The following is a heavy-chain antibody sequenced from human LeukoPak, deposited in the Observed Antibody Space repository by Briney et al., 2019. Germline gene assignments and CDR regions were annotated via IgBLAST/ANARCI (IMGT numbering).Heavy chain of an antibody. CDR2: ISYDGSNK. J-gene: IGHJ4*02. Sequence: GGSLRLSCAASGFTFSSYAMHWVRQAPGKGLEWVAVISYDGSNKYYADSVKGRFTISRDNSKNTMYLQMNSLRAEDTAVYYCAKDDPDIVVVVAATLGYWGQGTLVTVSS. CDR3: AKDDPDIVVVVAATLGY. CDR1: GFTFSSYA. D-gene: IGHD2-15*01. V-gene: IGHV3-30-3*01.